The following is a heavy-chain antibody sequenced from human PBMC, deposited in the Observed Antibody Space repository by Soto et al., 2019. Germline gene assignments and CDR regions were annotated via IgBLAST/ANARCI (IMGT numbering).Heavy chain of an antibody. CDR3: ARDMVRGVTTDYYYSGMDV. Sequence: QVQLVQSGAEVKKPGASVKVSCKASGYTFTSYDINWVRQATGQGLEWMGWMNPNSGNTGYAQKFQGRVTMTRNTSISTAYMELSSLRSEDTAVYYCARDMVRGVTTDYYYSGMDVWGQGTTVTVSS. D-gene: IGHD3-10*01. CDR2: MNPNSGNT. J-gene: IGHJ6*02. V-gene: IGHV1-8*01. CDR1: GYTFTSYD.